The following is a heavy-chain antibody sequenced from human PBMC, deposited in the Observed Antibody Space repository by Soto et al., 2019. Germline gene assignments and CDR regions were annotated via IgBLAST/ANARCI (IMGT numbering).Heavy chain of an antibody. Sequence: QLHLQESGPGLVKPSETLSLRCTVSDGSISGYYWSWVRQPGGKGLEWIGRIYSTGNANYNPSLKNRVTMSVDTSPNRFSLELTSVTAADTAMYYCVRGDVFDIWGRGIEVTVSS. CDR3: VRGDVFDI. CDR2: IYSTGNA. V-gene: IGHV4-4*07. J-gene: IGHJ3*02. CDR1: DGSISGYY. D-gene: IGHD3-10*01.